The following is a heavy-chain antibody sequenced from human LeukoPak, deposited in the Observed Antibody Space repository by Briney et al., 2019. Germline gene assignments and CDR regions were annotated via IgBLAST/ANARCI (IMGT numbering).Heavy chain of an antibody. J-gene: IGHJ4*02. CDR2: ISRMGFTT. CDR1: GVTLDNTA. Sequence: GGSLRLSCAVSGVTLDNTAMCWVRQAPGKGLEWISGISRMGFTTYYADSVNGRFTISRDTSKNTLYLQMDTLRPEDTALYYCAKEEVPNDYWGQGTLVTVSS. CDR3: AKEEVPNDY. V-gene: IGHV3-23*01.